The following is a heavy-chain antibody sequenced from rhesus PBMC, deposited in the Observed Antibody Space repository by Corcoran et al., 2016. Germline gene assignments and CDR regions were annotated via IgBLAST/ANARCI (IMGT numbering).Heavy chain of an antibody. Sequence: EVQLVQSGAEVKKPGASVKISCKASGYTFTDYYLHWVRQAPGKGHEWMGRVNPEDGEAIHAQKFQDRVTITADTSTDKAYMALSSLRSEDTAVYYCATMVYCTGSGCGYWGQGVLVTVSS. CDR1: GYTFTDYY. J-gene: IGHJ4*01. CDR2: VNPEDGEA. CDR3: ATMVYCTGSGCGY. D-gene: IGHD2-21*01. V-gene: IGHV1-111*02.